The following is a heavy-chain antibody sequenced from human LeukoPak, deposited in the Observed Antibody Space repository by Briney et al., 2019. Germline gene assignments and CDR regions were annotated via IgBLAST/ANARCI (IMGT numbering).Heavy chain of an antibody. Sequence: SETLSLTCAVYGGSFSGYYWSWIRQPPGKGLEWIGEINHSGSTNYNPSLKSRVNISVDTSKNQFSLKLSSVTAADTAVYYCARRGIAVAGGGVYYYYMDVWGKGTTVTISS. V-gene: IGHV4-34*01. CDR3: ARRGIAVAGGGVYYYYMDV. CDR2: INHSGST. J-gene: IGHJ6*03. CDR1: GGSFSGYY. D-gene: IGHD6-19*01.